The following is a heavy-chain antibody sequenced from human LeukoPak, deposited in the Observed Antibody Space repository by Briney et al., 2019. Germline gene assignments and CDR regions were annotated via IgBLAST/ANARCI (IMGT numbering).Heavy chain of an antibody. J-gene: IGHJ4*02. Sequence: GGSLRLSCAVSGITLSNYGMTWVRQAPGKGLEWVAGISDSGGSTNYADSVKGWFTISRDNPKNTLYLQMNSLRAEDTAVYFCAKRGVVIRVILVGFHKEAYYFDSWGQGALVTVSS. CDR1: GITLSNYG. D-gene: IGHD3-22*01. V-gene: IGHV3-23*01. CDR2: ISDSGGST. CDR3: AKRGVVIRVILVGFHKEAYYFDS.